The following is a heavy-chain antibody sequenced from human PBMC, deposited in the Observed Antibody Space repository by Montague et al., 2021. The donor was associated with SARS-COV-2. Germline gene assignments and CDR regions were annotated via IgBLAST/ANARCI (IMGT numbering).Heavy chain of an antibody. V-gene: IGHV4-39*01. CDR2: IYYSGST. CDR3: ARHPLRMITFGGVMGFDY. J-gene: IGHJ4*02. CDR1: GGSISSSSYY. Sequence: SETLSLTCTVSGGSISSSSYYWGWIRQPPGKGLEWIGSIYYSGSTYYNPSLKSRVTMSVDTSKNQFSLKLSSVTAADTAVYYCARHPLRMITFGGVMGFDYWGQGTLVTVSS. D-gene: IGHD3-16*01.